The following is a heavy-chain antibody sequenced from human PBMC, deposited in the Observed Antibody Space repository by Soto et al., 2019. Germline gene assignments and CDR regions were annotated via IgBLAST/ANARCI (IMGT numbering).Heavy chain of an antibody. D-gene: IGHD3-16*01. CDR3: ASNPINGFQRPDNDYYGMDV. Sequence: QVQLVQSGAEVKKPGASVRVSCKASGYSFTTYAIHWVRQAHGQRPEWMGWINSGTGNTKYSQKFQGRVLITRDTSATTVYMELSSLRSGDTAVYDCASNPINGFQRPDNDYYGMDVWGQGTTVTVSS. CDR1: GYSFTTYA. CDR2: INSGTGNT. V-gene: IGHV1-3*01. J-gene: IGHJ6*02.